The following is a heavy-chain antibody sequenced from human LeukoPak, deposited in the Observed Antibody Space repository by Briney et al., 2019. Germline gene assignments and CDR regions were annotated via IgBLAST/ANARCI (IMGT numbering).Heavy chain of an antibody. CDR2: INHSGST. J-gene: IGHJ5*02. CDR3: ARGRGGAGWITMVRGVIKNWFDP. V-gene: IGHV4-34*01. D-gene: IGHD3-10*01. Sequence: SETLSLTCAVYGGSFSGYYWSWIRQPPGKGLEWIGEINHSGSTNYNPSLKSRVTTSVDTSKNQFSLKLSSVTAADTAVYYCARGRGGAGWITMVRGVIKNWFDPWGQGTLVTVSS. CDR1: GGSFSGYY.